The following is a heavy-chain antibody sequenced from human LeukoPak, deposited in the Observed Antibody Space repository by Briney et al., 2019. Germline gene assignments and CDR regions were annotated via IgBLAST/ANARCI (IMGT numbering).Heavy chain of an antibody. J-gene: IGHJ5*02. D-gene: IGHD6-19*01. Sequence: VGSLRLSCAASGFTFSSYSMNWVRQAPGKGLEWVSSIRSSSSYIYYAASVKGRFTISRDNAKNSLYLQMNSLRAEDTTVYYCARDPFIAVAGTRYWFDPWGQGTLVTVS. CDR2: IRSSSSYI. CDR1: GFTFSSYS. V-gene: IGHV3-21*01. CDR3: ARDPFIAVAGTRYWFDP.